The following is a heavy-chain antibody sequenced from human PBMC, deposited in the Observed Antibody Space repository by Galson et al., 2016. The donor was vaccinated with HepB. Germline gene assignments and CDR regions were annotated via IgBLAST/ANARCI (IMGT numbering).Heavy chain of an antibody. D-gene: IGHD1-14*01. V-gene: IGHV1-8*02. CDR3: ARAIRNQLLSEH. CDR2: MNPDSGNT. CDR1: GYTFRAYD. Sequence: SVKVSCKASGYTFRAYDISWVRQAPGQGLEWMGWMNPDSGNTGYGQRLRGRIAMTSGASINTAYMESHSLRSEDTAVYYCARAIRNQLLSEHWGQGTLITVSS. J-gene: IGHJ1*01.